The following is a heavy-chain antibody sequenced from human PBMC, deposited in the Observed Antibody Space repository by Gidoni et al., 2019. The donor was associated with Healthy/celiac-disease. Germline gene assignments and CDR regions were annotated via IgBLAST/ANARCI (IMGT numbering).Heavy chain of an antibody. CDR2: MDPSDSYT. V-gene: IGHV5-10-1*03. CDR1: GYSFTSYW. J-gene: IGHJ3*02. D-gene: IGHD5-18*01. Sequence: EVQLVQSGAEVQKPGESLRISCKGSGYSFTSYWISWVRQMPGNGLEWMGRMDPSDSYTNYSPSFQGHVTISADKAISTAYLQWSSLKASDTAMYYCARSLVTAMDAFDIWGQVKMVTVSS. CDR3: ARSLVTAMDAFDI.